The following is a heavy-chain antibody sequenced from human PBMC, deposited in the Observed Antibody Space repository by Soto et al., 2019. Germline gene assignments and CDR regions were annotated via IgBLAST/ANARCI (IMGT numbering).Heavy chain of an antibody. D-gene: IGHD6-19*01. CDR2: INAGNGNT. V-gene: IGHV1-3*01. Sequence: GASVKVSCKASGYTFTSYAMHWVRQAPGQRLEWMGWINAGNGNTKYSQKFQGRVTITRDTSASTAYMELSSLRSEDTAVYYCARRSSGWYGPLPRPFDYWGQGTLVTVSS. J-gene: IGHJ4*02. CDR3: ARRSSGWYGPLPRPFDY. CDR1: GYTFTSYA.